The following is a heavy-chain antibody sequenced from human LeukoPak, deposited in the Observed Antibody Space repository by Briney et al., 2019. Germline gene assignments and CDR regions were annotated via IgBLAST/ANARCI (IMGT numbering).Heavy chain of an antibody. Sequence: GGSLRLSWSASGXTFSTYAMHWVRQAPGKGLEYVSAISNNGGSTYYADSVKGRFTISRDNSKNTLYLRMSSLRTEDTAVYYCVKALGQWLVYYFDYWGQGTLVTVSS. CDR1: GXTFSTYA. CDR2: ISNNGGST. CDR3: VKALGQWLVYYFDY. J-gene: IGHJ4*02. D-gene: IGHD6-19*01. V-gene: IGHV3-64D*09.